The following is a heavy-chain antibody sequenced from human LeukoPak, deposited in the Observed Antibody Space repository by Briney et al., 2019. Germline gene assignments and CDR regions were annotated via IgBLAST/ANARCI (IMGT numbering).Heavy chain of an antibody. J-gene: IGHJ5*02. D-gene: IGHD1-14*01. CDR1: GGSISSGGYY. Sequence: SETLSLTCTVSGGSISSGGYYWSWIRQHPGKGLEWIGYIYYSGSAYYNPSLKSRVTISVDTSENQFSLKLSSVTAADTAVYYCARVLGPYYRRGWFDPWGQGTLVTVSS. CDR3: ARVLGPYYRRGWFDP. CDR2: IYYSGSA. V-gene: IGHV4-31*03.